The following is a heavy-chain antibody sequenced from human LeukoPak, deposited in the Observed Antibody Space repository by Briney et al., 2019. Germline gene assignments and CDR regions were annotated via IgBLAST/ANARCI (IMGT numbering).Heavy chain of an antibody. CDR3: TKASLAFGTKYFDP. J-gene: IGHJ5*02. CDR1: GYPFSNYD. CDR2: MNPKSGNA. D-gene: IGHD3-10*01. Sequence: ASVTVSCKASGYPFSNYDINWVRQAPGQGLEWMGWMNPKSGNAGYGQKFQGRVTMTRVTSITTAYMELRSLRSDDTAVYYCTKASLAFGTKYFDPWGQGTLVTVSS. V-gene: IGHV1-8*01.